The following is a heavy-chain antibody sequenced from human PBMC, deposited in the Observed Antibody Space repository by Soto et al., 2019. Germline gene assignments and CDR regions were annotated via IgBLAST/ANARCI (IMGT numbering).Heavy chain of an antibody. V-gene: IGHV3-30*04. D-gene: IGHD4-17*01. Sequence: GGSLRLSCAASGFTFSSYEMNWVRQAPGKGLEWVAVISYDGSTIYYADSVKGRFTISRDNSKNTLYLQMNSLRAEDTAVYCCARGPFDYGDRLAYWGQGTLVTVSS. CDR2: ISYDGSTI. CDR1: GFTFSSYE. CDR3: ARGPFDYGDRLAY. J-gene: IGHJ4*02.